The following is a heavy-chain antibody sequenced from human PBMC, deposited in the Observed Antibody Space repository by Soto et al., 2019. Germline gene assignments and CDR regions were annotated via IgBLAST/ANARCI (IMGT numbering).Heavy chain of an antibody. CDR3: ANDYGGNSDYYGMDV. J-gene: IGHJ6*02. Sequence: QVQLVESGGGVVQPGRSLRLSCAASGFTFSSYGMHWVRQAPGKGLEWVAVISYDGSNKYYADSVKGRFTISRDNSKNTLYLQMNRLRAEDTAVYYCANDYGGNSDYYGMDVWGQGTTVTVSS. V-gene: IGHV3-30*18. CDR2: ISYDGSNK. D-gene: IGHD4-17*01. CDR1: GFTFSSYG.